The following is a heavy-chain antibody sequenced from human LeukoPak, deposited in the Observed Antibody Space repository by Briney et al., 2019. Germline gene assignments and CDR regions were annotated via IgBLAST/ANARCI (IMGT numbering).Heavy chain of an antibody. J-gene: IGHJ4*02. CDR1: GYTFTSYD. CDR2: MNPNSGNT. D-gene: IGHD4-17*01. Sequence: ASVKVSCKASGYTFTSYDINWVRQATGQGLEWMGWMNPNSGNTGYAQKFQGRVTITRSTSISTAYMELSSLRSEDTAVYYCARAGGPAVTTYYFDYWGQGTLVTVSS. CDR3: ARAGGPAVTTYYFDY. V-gene: IGHV1-8*03.